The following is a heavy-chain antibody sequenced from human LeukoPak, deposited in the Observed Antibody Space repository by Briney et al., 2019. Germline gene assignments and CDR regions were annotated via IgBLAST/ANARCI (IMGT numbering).Heavy chain of an antibody. CDR3: AMVVVPAAIREGYMDV. Sequence: SETLSLTCTVSGGSISSYYWSWIRQPPGKGLEWLGYIYYSGSTNYNPSLKSRVTISIDTSKNQFSLKLSSVTAADTAVYYCAMVVVPAAIREGYMDVWGKGTTVTVSS. CDR1: GGSISSYY. CDR2: IYYSGST. J-gene: IGHJ6*03. D-gene: IGHD2-2*02. V-gene: IGHV4-59*08.